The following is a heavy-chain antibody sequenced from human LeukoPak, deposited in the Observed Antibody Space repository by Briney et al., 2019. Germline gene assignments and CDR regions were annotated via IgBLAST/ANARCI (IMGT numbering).Heavy chain of an antibody. CDR3: ARDVSGTSWFEYFQH. V-gene: IGHV1-2*02. J-gene: IGHJ1*01. CDR2: INPNSGGT. Sequence: ASVKVSCKASGYTFTGYYMHWVRQAPGQGLEWMGWINPNSGGTNYAQKFQGRVTMTRDTSISTVYMELSSLRSEDTAVYYCARDVSGTSWFEYFQHWGQGTLVTVSS. D-gene: IGHD2-2*01. CDR1: GYTFTGYY.